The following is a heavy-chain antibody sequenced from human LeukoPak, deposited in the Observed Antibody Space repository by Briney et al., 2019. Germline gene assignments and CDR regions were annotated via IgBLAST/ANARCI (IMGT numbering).Heavy chain of an antibody. CDR3: TRDLEHSSTWDGLDY. CDR2: IRSKAYDGTT. V-gene: IGHV3-49*04. J-gene: IGHJ4*02. D-gene: IGHD6-13*01. Sequence: PGGSLRLSCTASGFIFGDYAMSWVRQAPGKGLGWVGFIRSKAYDGTTEYAASVKGRFTISRDDSKSIAYLHMNSLKTEDTAVYYCTRDLEHSSTWDGLDYWGQGTLVTVSS. CDR1: GFIFGDYA.